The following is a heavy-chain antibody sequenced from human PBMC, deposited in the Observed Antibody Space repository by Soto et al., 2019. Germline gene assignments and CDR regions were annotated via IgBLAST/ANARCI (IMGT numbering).Heavy chain of an antibody. Sequence: QVQLVQSGAEVKKPGSSVKVSCKASGGTFISFAINWVRQAPGQGLEWMGEITPISGTTNYAQKFQCRVTMTVDESTNSAFMERSSLTAEDTAVFYCARGNYGDYSDSFDIWGQGTMVTVSS. V-gene: IGHV1-69*01. J-gene: IGHJ3*02. CDR2: ITPISGTT. CDR3: ARGNYGDYSDSFDI. CDR1: GGTFISFA. D-gene: IGHD4-17*01.